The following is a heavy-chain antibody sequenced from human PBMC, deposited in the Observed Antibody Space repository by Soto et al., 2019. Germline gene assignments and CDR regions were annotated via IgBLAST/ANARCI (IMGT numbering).Heavy chain of an antibody. CDR2: IWYDGSNK. V-gene: IGHV3-33*01. J-gene: IGHJ4*02. CDR3: ARDSDTYSGIT. Sequence: GGSLRLSCAASGFTFSSYGMHWVRQAPGKGLEWVAVIWYDGSNKYYADSVKGRFTISRDNSKNTLYLQMNSLRAEDTAVYYCARDSDTYSGITWGQGTLVTVSS. D-gene: IGHD1-26*01. CDR1: GFTFSSYG.